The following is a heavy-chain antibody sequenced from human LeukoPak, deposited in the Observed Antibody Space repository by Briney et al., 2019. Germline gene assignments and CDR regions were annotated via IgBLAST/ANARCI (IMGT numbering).Heavy chain of an antibody. V-gene: IGHV4-59*01. Sequence: SETLSLTCTVSGGSISIYYWSWIRQPPGKGLEWIGYIYYSGSTNYNPSLKSRVTISVDTSKNQFSLKLSSVTAADTAVYYCARYGELQGLYFDYWGQGTLVTVSS. CDR2: IYYSGST. CDR1: GGSISIYY. CDR3: ARYGELQGLYFDY. J-gene: IGHJ4*02. D-gene: IGHD1-26*01.